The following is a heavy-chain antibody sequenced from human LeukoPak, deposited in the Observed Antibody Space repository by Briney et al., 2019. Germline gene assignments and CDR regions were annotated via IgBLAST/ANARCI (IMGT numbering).Heavy chain of an antibody. CDR1: GGSISISSYY. J-gene: IGHJ6*03. V-gene: IGHV4-39*01. CDR2: IYYSGST. Sequence: SETLYLTCTVSGGSISISSYYWGWVRQPPGKGLEWIGSIYYSGSTYYNPSLKSRVTISVDTSKNQFSLKLSSVTAADTAVYYCARSPIYDSSGYYYVGSYYYYMDVWGKGTTVTVSS. CDR3: ARSPIYDSSGYYYVGSYYYYMDV. D-gene: IGHD3-22*01.